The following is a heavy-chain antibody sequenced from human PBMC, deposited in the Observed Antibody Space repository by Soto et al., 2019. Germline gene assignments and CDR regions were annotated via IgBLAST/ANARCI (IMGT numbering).Heavy chain of an antibody. Sequence: QLQLQESGPGLVKPSETLSLTCTVSGGSISSSSYYWGWIRQPPGKGLEGIGSIYYSGSTYYNPSLKSRVTISVDTSKNQFSLKLSSVTAADTAVYYCARHKYDILTGYFDYWGQGTLVTVSS. D-gene: IGHD3-9*01. J-gene: IGHJ4*02. CDR2: IYYSGST. V-gene: IGHV4-39*01. CDR3: ARHKYDILTGYFDY. CDR1: GGSISSSSYY.